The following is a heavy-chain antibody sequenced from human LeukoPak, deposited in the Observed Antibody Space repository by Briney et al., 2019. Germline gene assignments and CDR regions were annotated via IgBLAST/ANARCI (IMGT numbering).Heavy chain of an antibody. CDR3: AREIIAATLGG. Sequence: GGSLRLSCAASGFTFDDYAMHWVRQAPGKGLEWVASISGSNGYFYYADSVKGRFTISRDNARNSLFLQMNSLTAEDTAVYYCAREIIAATLGGWGQGTLVIVSS. CDR2: ISGSNGYF. D-gene: IGHD1-26*01. V-gene: IGHV3-21*01. CDR1: GFTFDDYA. J-gene: IGHJ4*02.